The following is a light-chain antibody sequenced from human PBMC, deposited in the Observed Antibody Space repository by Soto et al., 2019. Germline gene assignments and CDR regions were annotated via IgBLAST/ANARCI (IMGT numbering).Light chain of an antibody. J-gene: IGLJ7*01. CDR3: KSYTTSSTLG. CDR1: SSDVGGYNY. Sequence: QSVLTQPASVSGSPGQSITISCTGTSSDVGGYNYVSWYQHHPGKAPKLIVYEVSKRPSGVSNRFSGSKSGDTASLVISGLQAEDEADYYCKSYTTSSTLGFGGGTQLTVL. V-gene: IGLV2-14*01. CDR2: EVS.